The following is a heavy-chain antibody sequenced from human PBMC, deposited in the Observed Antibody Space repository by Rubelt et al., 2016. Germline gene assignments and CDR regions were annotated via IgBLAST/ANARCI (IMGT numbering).Heavy chain of an antibody. Sequence: LLESGGGLVQPGGSLRLPCAASGFTFSSYAMSWVRQAPGKGLEWVSSISSSSSYIYYADSVKGRFTISRDNAKNSLYLQMNSLRAEETAVYYCAAAPGYYYDSSVLYAEYFQHWGQGTLVTVSS. CDR2: ISSSSSYI. D-gene: IGHD3-22*01. V-gene: IGHV3-21*01. J-gene: IGHJ1*01. CDR1: GFTFSSYA. CDR3: AAAPGYYYDSSVLYAEYFQH.